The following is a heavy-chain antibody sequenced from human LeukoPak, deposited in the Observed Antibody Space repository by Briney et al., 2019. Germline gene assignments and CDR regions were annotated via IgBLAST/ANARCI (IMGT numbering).Heavy chain of an antibody. Sequence: SETLSLTCTVSGGSISSYYWSWIRQPPGKGLEWIGYIYYSGSTNYNPSLKSRATISVDTSKNQFSLRLSSVTAADTAVYYCARGSRFDYWGQGTLVTVSS. CDR3: ARGSRFDY. D-gene: IGHD3-10*01. CDR1: GGSISSYY. V-gene: IGHV4-59*01. CDR2: IYYSGST. J-gene: IGHJ4*02.